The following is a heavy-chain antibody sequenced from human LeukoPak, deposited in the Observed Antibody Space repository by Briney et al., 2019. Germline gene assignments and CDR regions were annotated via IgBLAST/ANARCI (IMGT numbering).Heavy chain of an antibody. CDR2: IYSGGST. V-gene: IGHV3-53*01. J-gene: IGHJ4*02. CDR1: GFTVSSNY. CDR3: ARVTYSGTYFGAAPPRPNDY. Sequence: GGSLRLSCAASGFTVSSNYMSWVRQAPGKGLEWVSVIYSGGSTYYADSVKGRFTISRDNSKNTLYLQMNSLRAEDTAVYYCARVTYSGTYFGAAPPRPNDYWGQGTLVAVSS. D-gene: IGHD1-26*01.